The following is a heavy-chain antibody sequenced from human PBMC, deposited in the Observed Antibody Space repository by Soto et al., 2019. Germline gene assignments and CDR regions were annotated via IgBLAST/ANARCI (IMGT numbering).Heavy chain of an antibody. CDR2: IWYDGSNK. CDR3: ARLKDGYLYYFDY. D-gene: IGHD5-18*01. J-gene: IGHJ4*02. V-gene: IGHV3-33*01. Sequence: PGGSLRLSCAASGFSFSSYGMHWVRQAPGKGLEWVAVIWYDGSNKYYADSVKGRFTISRDNSKNTLYLQMNSLRAEDTAVYYCARLKDGYLYYFDYWGQGTLVTVSS. CDR1: GFSFSSYG.